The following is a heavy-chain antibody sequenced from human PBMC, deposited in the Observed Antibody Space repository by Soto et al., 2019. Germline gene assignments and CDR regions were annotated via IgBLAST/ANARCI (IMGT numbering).Heavy chain of an antibody. CDR1: GGSISSGGYY. J-gene: IGHJ4*02. Sequence: PSETLSLTCTVSGGSISSGGYYWSWIRQHPGKGLEWIGYIDYSGSTYYNPSLKSRVTISVDTSKNQFSLKLSSVTAADTAVYYCARNGQHCSSTSCKTEHYFDYWGQGTLVTVSS. V-gene: IGHV4-31*03. CDR3: ARNGQHCSSTSCKTEHYFDY. D-gene: IGHD2-2*01. CDR2: IDYSGST.